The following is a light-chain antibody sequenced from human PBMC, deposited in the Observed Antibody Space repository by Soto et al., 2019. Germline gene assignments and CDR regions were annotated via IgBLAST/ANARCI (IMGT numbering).Light chain of an antibody. CDR3: QTWGTGIIGV. J-gene: IGLJ3*02. CDR2: LNSDGSH. Sequence: QPVLTQSPSASASLGASVKLTCTLSSGHSSYAIAWHQQQPEKGPRYLMKLNSDGSHSKGDGIPDRFSGSSSGAERYLTISSLQSEDEADYYCQTWGTGIIGVFGGGTK. CDR1: SGHSSYA. V-gene: IGLV4-69*01.